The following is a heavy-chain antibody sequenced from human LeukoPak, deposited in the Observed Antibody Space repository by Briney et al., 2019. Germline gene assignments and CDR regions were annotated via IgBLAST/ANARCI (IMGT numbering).Heavy chain of an antibody. V-gene: IGHV4-31*03. CDR1: GASIASGAYY. J-gene: IGHJ4*02. CDR2: IADIATK. D-gene: IGHD1-14*01. CDR3: ARARMGPVPFDS. Sequence: PSQTPSLTCSVSGASIASGAYYWSWLRQHPEKGLEWIGYIADIATKFYNPSFKSRVSISMDPSKNLFSLSLTSLTAADTAVYYCARARMGPVPFDSWGQGILVTVSS.